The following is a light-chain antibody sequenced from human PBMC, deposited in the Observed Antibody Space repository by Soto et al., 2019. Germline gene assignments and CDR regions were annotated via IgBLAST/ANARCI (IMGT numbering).Light chain of an antibody. V-gene: IGKV3-11*01. CDR1: QSVSSY. CDR3: QQRQYWPPIT. Sequence: VLTQSPATLSLSPGERATLSCRASQSVSSYLAWYQQKPGQAPRLLIYDTSNRATGVPARFSGSGSGTDFTLTISSLEPEDCAIYYCQQRQYWPPITFGQGTRWRL. J-gene: IGKJ5*01. CDR2: DTS.